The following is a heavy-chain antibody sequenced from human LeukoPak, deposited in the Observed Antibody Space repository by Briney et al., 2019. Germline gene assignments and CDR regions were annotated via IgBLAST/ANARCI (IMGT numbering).Heavy chain of an antibody. V-gene: IGHV1-24*01. Sequence: GASVKVSCKVSGYTLTDLSMHWVRQAPGKGLEWMGGFDPEDGETIYAQKFQGRVTMTEDTSTDTAYMELSSLRSEDTAVYYCAIPPPSTVHYFDYWGQGTLVTVSS. CDR1: GYTLTDLS. J-gene: IGHJ4*02. CDR3: AIPPPSTVHYFDY. D-gene: IGHD4-11*01. CDR2: FDPEDGET.